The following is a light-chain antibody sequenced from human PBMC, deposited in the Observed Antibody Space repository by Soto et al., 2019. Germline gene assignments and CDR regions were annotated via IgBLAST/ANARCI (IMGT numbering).Light chain of an antibody. CDR1: QSPGTW. V-gene: IGKV1-5*01. CDR3: QQYFCYPLT. Sequence: DIQMTQSPSTLSASVGDRIIITCRASQSPGTWMAWYQQKPGTAPVLLIYDVSKLESGVPSRFSGRASGTEFTLTITSLQPDDFATYYCQQYFCYPLTFGGGTKVDIK. J-gene: IGKJ4*01. CDR2: DVS.